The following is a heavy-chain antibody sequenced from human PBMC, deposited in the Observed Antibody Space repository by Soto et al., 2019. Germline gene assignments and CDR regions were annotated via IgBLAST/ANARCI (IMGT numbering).Heavy chain of an antibody. CDR1: GGSISSYY. CDR2: IYYSGST. J-gene: IGHJ4*02. CDR3: ARDGSGSYLRFDY. Sequence: SETLSLTCTVSGGSISSYYWSWIRQPPGKGLEWIGYIYYSGSTNYNPSLKSRVTISVDTSKNQFSLKLSSVTAADTAVYYCARDGSGSYLRFDYWGQGTLVTVSS. V-gene: IGHV4-59*01. D-gene: IGHD3-10*01.